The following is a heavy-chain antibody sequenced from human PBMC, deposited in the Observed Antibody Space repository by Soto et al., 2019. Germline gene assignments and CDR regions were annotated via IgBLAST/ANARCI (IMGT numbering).Heavy chain of an antibody. J-gene: IGHJ4*02. CDR2: ISHTGRT. D-gene: IGHD4-17*01. Sequence: QVQLQESGPGLVRPAETLSLTCSVSTGSMRTYYWTWIRQSPGKGLEWIGQISHTGRTKYNPSLESRVTISVDTSRKQFSLKLTSVTAEDTALYYCARDDTTGLFDFWGQGTLVTVSS. CDR1: TGSMRTYY. V-gene: IGHV4-59*01. CDR3: ARDDTTGLFDF.